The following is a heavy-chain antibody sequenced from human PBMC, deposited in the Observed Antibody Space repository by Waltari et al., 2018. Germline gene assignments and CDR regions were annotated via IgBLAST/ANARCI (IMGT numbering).Heavy chain of an antibody. CDR3: IRASIVGAFFEY. V-gene: IGHV3-72*01. D-gene: IGHD1-26*01. CDR2: IRNKAHSYST. Sequence: EVQVVESGGGLVQPGGSLRLSCAASGFIFSDHYMDWVRQAPGKGLEWVGRIRNKAHSYSTEYSSSVKGRFTISRDDSKNSLYLQMYSLKTEDTGVYYCIRASIVGAFFEYWGQGTLVTVSS. J-gene: IGHJ4*02. CDR1: GFIFSDHY.